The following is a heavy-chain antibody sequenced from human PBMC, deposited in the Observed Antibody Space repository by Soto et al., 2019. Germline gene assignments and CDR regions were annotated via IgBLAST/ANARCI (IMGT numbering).Heavy chain of an antibody. D-gene: IGHD4-17*01. CDR3: AHRPDVDYGYWYFGL. J-gene: IGHJ2*01. V-gene: IGHV2-5*02. CDR1: GFSLSTSGVG. CDR2: IYWDDDK. Sequence: QITLKESGPTLVKPTQTLTLTCTFSGFSLSTSGVGVGWIRQPPGKALEWLALIYWDDDKRYSPSLKSRPTITKDTSKDQVVLTMTNMDPVDTATYYCAHRPDVDYGYWYFGLWGRGTLVTVSS.